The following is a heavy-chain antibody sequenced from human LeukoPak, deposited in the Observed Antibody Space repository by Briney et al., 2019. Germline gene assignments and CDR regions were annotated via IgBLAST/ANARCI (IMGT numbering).Heavy chain of an antibody. Sequence: ASVKVSCKASSYTFTRYGISWVRQAPGQGLEWMGWISGSNGNTNYAQKFQGRVSMTADTSTSTAYMELRSLRSDDTAVYYCAREAAAGLQFDYWGQGTLVTVSS. D-gene: IGHD6-13*01. CDR1: SYTFTRYG. V-gene: IGHV1-18*01. CDR2: ISGSNGNT. CDR3: AREAAAGLQFDY. J-gene: IGHJ4*02.